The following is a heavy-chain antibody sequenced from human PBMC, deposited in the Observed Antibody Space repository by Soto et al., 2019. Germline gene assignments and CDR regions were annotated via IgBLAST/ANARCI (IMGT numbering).Heavy chain of an antibody. Sequence: ASVKVSCKASGSDFTAYDINWVRQASGQGLEWMGWMNPINGATGTARRFQGRVSLSRNTATGTAYLELTSLRSDDTAVYYCGRGPSPRAPAGGTPYYYAMDVWGQGTTVTVS. CDR3: GRGPSPRAPAGGTPYYYAMDV. V-gene: IGHV1-8*02. CDR2: MNPINGAT. D-gene: IGHD6-13*01. CDR1: GSDFTAYD. J-gene: IGHJ6*02.